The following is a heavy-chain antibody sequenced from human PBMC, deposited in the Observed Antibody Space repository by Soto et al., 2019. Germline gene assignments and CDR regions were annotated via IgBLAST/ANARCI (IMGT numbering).Heavy chain of an antibody. V-gene: IGHV5-10-1*01. Sequence: GESLKISCKGSGYSFSTYWISWVRQMPGKGLEWMGRIDPSDSYTDYSPSFQGHVTISADKSISTAYLQWGSLKASDTAMYYCARRKHDYGHYCFDPWGQGXLVTVSS. CDR2: IDPSDSYT. D-gene: IGHD4-17*01. J-gene: IGHJ5*02. CDR1: GYSFSTYW. CDR3: ARRKHDYGHYCFDP.